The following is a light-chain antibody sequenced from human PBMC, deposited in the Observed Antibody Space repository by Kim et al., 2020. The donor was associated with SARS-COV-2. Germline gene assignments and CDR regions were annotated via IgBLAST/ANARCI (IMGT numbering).Light chain of an antibody. V-gene: IGLV2-14*03. CDR2: DVS. CDR3: TSYTTTRVL. Sequence: PGQSITISCTGSSSDVGDYTYLSWYQQHPDKAPKLIIYDVSKRPSGVSSRFSGSKSANTASLTISGLQAEDEAAYYFTSYTTTRVLFGGGTQLTVL. J-gene: IGLJ2*01. CDR1: SSDVGDYTY.